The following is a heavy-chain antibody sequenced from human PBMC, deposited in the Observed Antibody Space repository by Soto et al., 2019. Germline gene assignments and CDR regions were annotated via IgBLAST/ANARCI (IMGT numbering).Heavy chain of an antibody. J-gene: IGHJ4*02. CDR3: ARGGNSGSGQDNRDAY. CDR2: MNPDGSTR. D-gene: IGHD3-10*01. CDR1: GFTFSSNW. Sequence: EVQLVESGGDLVQPGGSLRLSCEASGFTFSSNWMHWVRQAPGKGLVWVSGMNPDGSTRGYADSVKGRFTISRDNAKNTMCQRTNRQRGKDTGIYYCARGGNSGSGQDNRDAYWAKGTLVTVSS. V-gene: IGHV3-74*01.